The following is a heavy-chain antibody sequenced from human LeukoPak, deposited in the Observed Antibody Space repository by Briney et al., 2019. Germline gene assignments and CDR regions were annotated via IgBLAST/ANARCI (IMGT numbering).Heavy chain of an antibody. Sequence: SETLSLTCAVSGGSISSGGYSWSWIRQPPGKGLEWIGYIYHSGSTYYNPSLKSRVTISVDRSKNQFSLKLSSVTAADTAVYYCARKGEHYYDSGKVWPAWFDPWGQGILVTVSS. CDR1: GGSISSGGYS. D-gene: IGHD3-10*01. CDR2: IYHSGST. J-gene: IGHJ5*02. V-gene: IGHV4-30-2*01. CDR3: ARKGEHYYDSGKVWPAWFDP.